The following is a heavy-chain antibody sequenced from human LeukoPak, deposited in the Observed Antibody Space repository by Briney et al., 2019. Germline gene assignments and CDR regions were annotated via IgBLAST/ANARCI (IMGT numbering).Heavy chain of an antibody. CDR1: GFAFSNYA. CDR2: ISYDGANN. V-gene: IGHV3-30-3*01. Sequence: GGSLRLSCAASGFAFSNYAMHWVRRAPGKGLEWVAFISYDGANNYYADSVKGRFTISRDYSKNTLYLQMNSLRAEDTAVYYCARDDYGMDVWGQGTTVTVSS. J-gene: IGHJ6*01. CDR3: ARDDYGMDV.